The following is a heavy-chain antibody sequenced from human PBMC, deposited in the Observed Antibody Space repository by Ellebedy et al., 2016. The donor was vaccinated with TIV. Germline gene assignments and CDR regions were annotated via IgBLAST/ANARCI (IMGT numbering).Heavy chain of an antibody. V-gene: IGHV3-9*01. CDR1: GFTFDDYA. CDR2: INWNSGVI. Sequence: SLKISCAASGFTFDDYAMHWVRQAPGKGLEWVSGINWNSGVIGYADSVKGRFTISRDNAKNSLYLQMNSLRADDTAFYYCAREPRDYYYAMDVWGQGTTVTVSS. CDR3: AREPRDYYYAMDV. J-gene: IGHJ6*02. D-gene: IGHD3-10*01.